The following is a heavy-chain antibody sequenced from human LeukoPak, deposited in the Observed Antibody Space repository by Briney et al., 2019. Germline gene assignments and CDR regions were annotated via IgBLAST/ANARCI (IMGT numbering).Heavy chain of an antibody. V-gene: IGHV3-49*04. CDR1: GFTFGDYA. Sequence: GGSLRLSCTASGFTFGDYAMSWVRQAPGKGLEWVGFIRSKAYGGTTEYAASVKGRFTISRDDSKSIAYLQMNSPKTEDTAVYYCTRPQYCSGGSCYPSDYWGQGTLVTVSS. CDR3: TRPQYCSGGSCYPSDY. CDR2: IRSKAYGGTT. D-gene: IGHD2-15*01. J-gene: IGHJ4*02.